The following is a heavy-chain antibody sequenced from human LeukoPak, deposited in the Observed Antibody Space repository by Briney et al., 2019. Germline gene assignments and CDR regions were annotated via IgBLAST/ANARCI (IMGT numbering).Heavy chain of an antibody. CDR2: ISSSSSYI. D-gene: IGHD6-13*01. CDR3: ARWYSSSWYYYYYYMDV. J-gene: IGHJ6*03. Sequence: GGSLRLSCAASGFTFSNYWMHWVRQAPGKGLEWVSSISSSSSYIYYADSVKGRFTISRDNAKNSLYLQMNSLRAEDTAVYYCARWYSSSWYYYYYYMDVWGKGTTVTVSS. V-gene: IGHV3-21*01. CDR1: GFTFSNYW.